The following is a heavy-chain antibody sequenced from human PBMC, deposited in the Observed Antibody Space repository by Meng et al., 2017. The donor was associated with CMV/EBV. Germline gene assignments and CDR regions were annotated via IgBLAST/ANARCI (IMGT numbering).Heavy chain of an antibody. V-gene: IGHV1-2*02. CDR2: INPNSGGT. CDR3: ARVLRQQLVPGYFDY. CDR1: GYTFTSYG. J-gene: IGHJ4*02. D-gene: IGHD6-13*01. Sequence: ASVKVSCKASGYTFTSYGISWVRQAPGQGLEWMGWINPNSGGTNYAQKFQGRVTMTRDTSISTAYMELSRLRSDDTAVYYCARVLRQQLVPGYFDYWGQGTLVTVSS.